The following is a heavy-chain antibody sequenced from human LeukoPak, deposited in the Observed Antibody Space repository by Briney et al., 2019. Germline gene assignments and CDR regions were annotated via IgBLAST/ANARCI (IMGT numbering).Heavy chain of an antibody. CDR3: ARSSRELGGYAPWELMPPFDY. CDR1: GFSFSRYW. V-gene: IGHV3-48*01. CDR2: ISSSSSTI. Sequence: GSLRLSCAASGFSFSRYWMSWVRQAPGKGLEWVSYISSSSSTIYYADSVKGRFTISRDNAKNSLYLQMNSLRAEDTAVYYCARSSRELGGYAPWELMPPFDYWGQGTLVTVSS. J-gene: IGHJ4*02. D-gene: IGHD1-7*01.